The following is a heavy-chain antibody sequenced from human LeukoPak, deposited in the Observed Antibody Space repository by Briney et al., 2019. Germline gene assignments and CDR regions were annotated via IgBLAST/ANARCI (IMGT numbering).Heavy chain of an antibody. V-gene: IGHV4-34*01. CDR1: GGSFSGYH. Sequence: PSETLSLTCAVYGGSFSGYHWSWIRQPPGKGLEWLGEINHNGSTNYNPSLKSRVTISVDTSKNQFSLKLSSVTAADTAVYYCASTRFRYYFDHWGQGTLVTVSS. CDR3: ASTRFRYYFDH. CDR2: INHNGST. J-gene: IGHJ4*02. D-gene: IGHD3-3*01.